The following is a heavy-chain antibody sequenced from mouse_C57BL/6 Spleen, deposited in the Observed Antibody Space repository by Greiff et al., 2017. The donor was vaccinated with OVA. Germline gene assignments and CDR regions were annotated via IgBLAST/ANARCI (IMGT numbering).Heavy chain of an antibody. V-gene: IGHV1-64*01. D-gene: IGHD1-1*01. CDR2: IHPNSGST. Sequence: QVQLQQPGAELVKPGASVKLSCKASGYTFTSYWMHWVKQRPGQGLEWIGMIHPNSGSTNYNEKFKSKATLTVDKSSSTAYMQRSSLTSEDSAVYYCARGGSTYAMDYWGQGTSVTVSS. CDR3: ARGGSTYAMDY. CDR1: GYTFTSYW. J-gene: IGHJ4*01.